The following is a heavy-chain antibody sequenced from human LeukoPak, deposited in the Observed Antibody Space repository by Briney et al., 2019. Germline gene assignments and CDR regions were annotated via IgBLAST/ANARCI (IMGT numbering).Heavy chain of an antibody. D-gene: IGHD2-2*01. Sequence: KNGESLKISCKVSGHSFTDYWIGWVRQMPGKGPEWMGVIFPGDSDTRYSPSFQGQVTISADKSISTAYLQWSSLKASDTAIYYCASPTGRGCTSSSCYVDAFDIWGQGTMVTVSS. CDR3: ASPTGRGCTSSSCYVDAFDI. CDR1: GHSFTDYW. J-gene: IGHJ3*02. V-gene: IGHV5-51*01. CDR2: IFPGDSDT.